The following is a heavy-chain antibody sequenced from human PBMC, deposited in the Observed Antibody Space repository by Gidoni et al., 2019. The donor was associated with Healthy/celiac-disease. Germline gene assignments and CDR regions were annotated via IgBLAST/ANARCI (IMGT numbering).Heavy chain of an antibody. CDR2: IYYSGST. J-gene: IGHJ3*02. CDR3: ARNAGQWLGHDAFDI. Sequence: QVQLQESGPGLVKPSETLSLTCTVSGGSISSYYWSWIRQPPGKGLEWIGYIYYSGSTNYNPSLKSRVTISVDTSKNQFSLKLSSVTAADTAVYYCARNAGQWLGHDAFDIWGQGTMVTVSS. V-gene: IGHV4-59*01. CDR1: GGSISSYY. D-gene: IGHD6-19*01.